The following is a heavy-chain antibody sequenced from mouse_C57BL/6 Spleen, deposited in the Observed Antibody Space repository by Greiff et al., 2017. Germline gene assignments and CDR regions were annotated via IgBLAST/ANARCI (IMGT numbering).Heavy chain of an antibody. V-gene: IGHV5-17*01. CDR1: GFTFSDYG. CDR3: ASRITTEAWFAY. J-gene: IGHJ3*01. Sequence: DVQLVESGGGLVKPGGSLKLSCAASGFTFSDYGMHWVRQAPEKGLEWVAYISSGSSTIYYADTVKGRFTISRDNAKNTLFLQMTSLRSEDTAMYYCASRITTEAWFAYWGQGTLVTVSA. CDR2: ISSGSSTI. D-gene: IGHD1-1*01.